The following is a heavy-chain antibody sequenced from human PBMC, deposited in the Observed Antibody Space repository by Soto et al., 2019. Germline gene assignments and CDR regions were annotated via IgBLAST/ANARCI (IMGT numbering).Heavy chain of an antibody. V-gene: IGHV4-39*01. CDR3: ARHPADYYDSSGYPRFDY. CDR1: GGSISSSSYY. J-gene: IGHJ4*02. Sequence: QLQLQESGPGLVKPSETLSLTCTVSGGSISSSSYYWGWIRQPPGKGLEWIGSIYYSGSTYYNPSLMSRVTISVDTSKNHFSLKLSSVTAADTAVYYCARHPADYYDSSGYPRFDYWGQGTLVAVSS. D-gene: IGHD3-22*01. CDR2: IYYSGST.